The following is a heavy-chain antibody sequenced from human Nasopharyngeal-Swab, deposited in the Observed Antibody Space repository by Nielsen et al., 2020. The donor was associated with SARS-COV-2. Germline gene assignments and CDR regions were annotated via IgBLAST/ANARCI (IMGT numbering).Heavy chain of an antibody. CDR3: AREGYCSSTSCQYWYFDL. J-gene: IGHJ2*01. CDR1: GFSISNYG. D-gene: IGHD2-2*01. Sequence: LSLTCAASGFSISNYGMNWVRQAPGKGLEWVSHMSSSGGTIYYADSVKGRFTISRDNAKNSLYLQMNSLRDEDTAVYYCAREGYCSSTSCQYWYFDLWGRGTLVTVSS. CDR2: MSSSGGTI. V-gene: IGHV3-48*02.